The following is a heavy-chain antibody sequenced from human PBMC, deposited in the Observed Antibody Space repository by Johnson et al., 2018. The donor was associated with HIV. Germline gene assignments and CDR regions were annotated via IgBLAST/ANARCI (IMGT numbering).Heavy chain of an antibody. Sequence: QVQLVESGGGLVKPGGSLRLSCAASGFPFRSYTVHWVRQAPGKGLEWVAVISYDGTKKYYADSVKGRFTISRDNSKNTLYLQMNRLRAEDTAVYYCAREWLYGFDIWGQGTMVTVSS. V-gene: IGHV3-30*14. D-gene: IGHD5-24*01. CDR1: GFPFRSYT. J-gene: IGHJ3*02. CDR3: AREWLYGFDI. CDR2: ISYDGTKK.